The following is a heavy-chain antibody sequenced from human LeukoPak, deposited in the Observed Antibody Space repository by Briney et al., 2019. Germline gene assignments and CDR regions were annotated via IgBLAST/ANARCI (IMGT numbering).Heavy chain of an antibody. CDR1: GGTFSSYA. D-gene: IGHD3-10*01. Sequence: SVKVSCKASGGTFSSYAISWVRQAPGQGLEWMAGIIPVFGTVNYAQKFQGRVTITADESTSTAYMELSSLRSEDTAFYYCAIGGFTFVRGLDYWGQGTLVTVSS. CDR2: IIPVFGTV. CDR3: AIGGFTFVRGLDY. V-gene: IGHV1-69*13. J-gene: IGHJ4*02.